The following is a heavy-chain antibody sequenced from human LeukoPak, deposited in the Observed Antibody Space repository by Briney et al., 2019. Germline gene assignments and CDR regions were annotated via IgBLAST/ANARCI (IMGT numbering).Heavy chain of an antibody. CDR3: SEGYFEPFDH. J-gene: IGHJ4*02. V-gene: IGHV4-59*02. D-gene: IGHD2/OR15-2a*01. CDR2: LSYTGKT. Sequence: PSETLSLTCNVSGVSVSTSHWNWIRQRPGKGLEWIGCLSYTGKTDYNPSLKSRVSISLDSSNNHFSLKLTSVTAADTAVYYYSEGYFEPFDHWGQGILVTVSS. CDR1: GVSVSTSH.